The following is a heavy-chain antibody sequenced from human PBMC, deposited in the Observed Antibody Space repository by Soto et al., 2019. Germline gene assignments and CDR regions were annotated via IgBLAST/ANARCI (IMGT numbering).Heavy chain of an antibody. V-gene: IGHV1-69*01. J-gene: IGHJ5*02. D-gene: IGHD3-22*01. CDR3: ARGTNYSDSSGYPTNWFDP. CDR1: GGTFSSYA. Sequence: VQLVQSGAEVKQPGSSVKVSCKASGGTFSSYAISWVRLAPGQGLEWMGGIIPIFGTANYAQKFQGRVTITADESTSTAYMELSSLRSELTAVYYCARGTNYSDSSGYPTNWFDPWGQGTLVTLSS. CDR2: IIPIFGTA.